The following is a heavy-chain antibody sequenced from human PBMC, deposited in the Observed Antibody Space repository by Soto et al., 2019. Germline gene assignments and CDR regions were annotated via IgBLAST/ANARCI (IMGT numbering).Heavy chain of an antibody. CDR1: GGTFSSYA. V-gene: IGHV1-69*13. CDR3: ARINSGYGSRAYYGMDV. Sequence: ASVKVSCKASGGTFSSYAISWVRQAPGQGLEWMGGIIPIFGTANYAQKFQGRVTITADESTSTAYMELSSLRSEDTAVYYCARINSGYGSRAYYGMDVWGQGTKVTVSS. J-gene: IGHJ6*02. D-gene: IGHD5-12*01. CDR2: IIPIFGTA.